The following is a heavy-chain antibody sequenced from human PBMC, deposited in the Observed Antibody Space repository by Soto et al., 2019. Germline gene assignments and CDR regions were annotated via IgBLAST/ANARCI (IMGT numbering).Heavy chain of an antibody. CDR1: GFTVSGSA. V-gene: IGHV3-73*02. D-gene: IGHD3-3*01. Sequence: EVQLVESGGGLVQPGGSLKLSCAASGFTVSGSAMHWVRQASGKGLEWVGRIRSKANSYATAYAASVKGRFTISRDDSKNTAYLQVNSMKTEDTAVYYCTRLYYYDFWSGYYDSYWGQGTLVTVSS. CDR3: TRLYYYDFWSGYYDSY. J-gene: IGHJ4*02. CDR2: IRSKANSYAT.